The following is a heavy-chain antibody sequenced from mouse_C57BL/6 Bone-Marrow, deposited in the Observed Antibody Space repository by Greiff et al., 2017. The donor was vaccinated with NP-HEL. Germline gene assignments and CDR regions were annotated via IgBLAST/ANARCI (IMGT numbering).Heavy chain of an antibody. CDR2: IAPSDSYT. J-gene: IGHJ2*01. V-gene: IGHV1-59*01. CDR1: GYTFTSYW. Sequence: QVQLQQPGAELVRPGTSVKLSCKASGYTFTSYWMHWVKQRPGQGLEWIGVIAPSDSYTNYNQKFKGKATLTVDTSSSTAYMQLSSLTSEDSAVYYCARSLYGSNYWGQGTTLTVSS. D-gene: IGHD1-1*01. CDR3: ARSLYGSNY.